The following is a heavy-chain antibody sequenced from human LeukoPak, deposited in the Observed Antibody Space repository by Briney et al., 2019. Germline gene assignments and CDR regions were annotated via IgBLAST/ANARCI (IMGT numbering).Heavy chain of an antibody. CDR2: IYHSGST. D-gene: IGHD3-3*01. CDR1: GYSISSGYY. Sequence: KPSETLSLTCAVSGYSISSGYYWGWIRQPPGKGLEWIGSIYHSGSTYYNPSLKSRVTISVDPSKNQFSLKLSSVTAADTAVYYCASPVFLGYWGQGTLVTVSS. CDR3: ASPVFLGY. J-gene: IGHJ4*02. V-gene: IGHV4-38-2*01.